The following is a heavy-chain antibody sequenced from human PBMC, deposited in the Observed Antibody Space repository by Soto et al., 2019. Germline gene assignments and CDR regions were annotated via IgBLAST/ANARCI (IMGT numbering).Heavy chain of an antibody. CDR1: GGSFSGHY. J-gene: IGHJ5*01. D-gene: IGHD2-15*01. Sequence: QVRLEQWGAGLLKPSETLSLTCAVFGGSFSGHYWSWIRQPPGKGLEWIGEIDHSGGTNYNPSLKSRITISVDTSKNQFSLRLTSLTAADTAVYYCAGGYSAVGASWGHRTMVTVSS. CDR3: AGGYSAVGAS. CDR2: IDHSGGT. V-gene: IGHV4-34*02.